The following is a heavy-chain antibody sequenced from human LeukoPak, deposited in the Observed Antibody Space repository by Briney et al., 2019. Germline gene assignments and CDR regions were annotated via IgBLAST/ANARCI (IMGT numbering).Heavy chain of an antibody. V-gene: IGHV1-69*05. D-gene: IGHD5-24*01. CDR2: IIPIFGAT. CDR1: GGTFSSYA. J-gene: IGHJ3*02. CDR3: ARDLGPVVDDAFDI. Sequence: VASVKVSCKASGGTFSSYAISWVRQAPGQGLEWMGGIIPIFGATNYAQKFQGRVTITTDESTSTAYMDLSSLRSDDTAVYYCARDLGPVVDDAFDIWGQGTMVTVSS.